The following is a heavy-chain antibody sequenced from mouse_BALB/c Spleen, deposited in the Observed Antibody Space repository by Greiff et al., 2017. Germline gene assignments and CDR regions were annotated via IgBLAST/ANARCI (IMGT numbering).Heavy chain of an antibody. V-gene: IGHV2-6-5*01. D-gene: IGHD2-1*01. CDR3: AKQNGNYRRYYAMDY. CDR1: GFSLTDYG. Sequence: VQLVESGPGLVAPSQSLSITCTVSGFSLTDYGVSWIRQPPGKGLEWLGVIWGGGSTYYNSALTSRLSISKDNSKSQVFLKMNSLQTDDTAMYYCAKQNGNYRRYYAMDYWGQGTSVAGAS. J-gene: IGHJ4*01. CDR2: IWGGGST.